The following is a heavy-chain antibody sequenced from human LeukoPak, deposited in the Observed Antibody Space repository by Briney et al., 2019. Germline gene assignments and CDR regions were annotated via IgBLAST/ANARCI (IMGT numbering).Heavy chain of an antibody. CDR2: IGTYKGNT. Sequence: ASVKVSCKTSGYTFTSDGISWVRQAPGQGLEWMGWIGTYKGNTNYAQMFQGRVTMTTDTSTSTAYMELKNLRSDATAVYYCARTPGMVVVKTFYCMDVWGQGTTVTVSS. CDR3: ARTPGMVVVKTFYCMDV. J-gene: IGHJ6*02. CDR1: GYTFTSDG. D-gene: IGHD3-22*01. V-gene: IGHV1-18*01.